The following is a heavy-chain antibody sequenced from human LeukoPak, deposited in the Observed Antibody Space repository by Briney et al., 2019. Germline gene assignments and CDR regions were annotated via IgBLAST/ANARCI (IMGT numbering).Heavy chain of an antibody. J-gene: IGHJ4*02. V-gene: IGHV1-69*04. CDR3: ASDATNASSWYPIY. CDR2: IIPILGIA. Sequence: GASVKVSCKASGGTFSSYAISWVRQAPGQGLEWMGRIIPILGIANYAQKFQGRVTITADKSTSTAYMELSSLRSEDTAVYYCASDATNASSWYPIYWGQGTLVTVSS. D-gene: IGHD6-13*01. CDR1: GGTFSSYA.